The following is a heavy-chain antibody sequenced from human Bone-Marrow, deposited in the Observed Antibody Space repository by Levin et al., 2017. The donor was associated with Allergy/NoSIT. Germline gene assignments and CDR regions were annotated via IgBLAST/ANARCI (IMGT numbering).Heavy chain of an antibody. J-gene: IGHJ4*02. D-gene: IGHD3-22*01. Sequence: HPGGSLRLSCAASGFTFTSYWINWLRQAPGKGLEWVANMKQDGTEKYYADSVKGRFTISRDNAKNSLYLQMNSLRAEDTAVYYCARDGPVEYFYESTGYFDKWGPGTLVTVSS. CDR3: ARDGPVEYFYESTGYFDK. V-gene: IGHV3-7*01. CDR1: GFTFTSYW. CDR2: MKQDGTEK.